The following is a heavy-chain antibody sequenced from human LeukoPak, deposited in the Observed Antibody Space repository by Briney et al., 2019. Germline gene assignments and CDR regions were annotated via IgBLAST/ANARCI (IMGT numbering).Heavy chain of an antibody. J-gene: IGHJ4*02. D-gene: IGHD3-22*01. V-gene: IGHV3-9*01. Sequence: GRSLRLSCAASGFTFDDYAMHWVRQAPGKGLEWVSGISWNSGSIGYADSVKGRFTISRDNAKNSLYLQMNSLRAEDTAVYYCAKQDYDSSGYLRYWGQGTLVTVSS. CDR1: GFTFDDYA. CDR2: ISWNSGSI. CDR3: AKQDYDSSGYLRY.